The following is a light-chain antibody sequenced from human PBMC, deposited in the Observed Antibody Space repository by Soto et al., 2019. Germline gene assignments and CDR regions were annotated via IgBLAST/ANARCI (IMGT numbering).Light chain of an antibody. CDR2: GAS. J-gene: IGKJ2*01. Sequence: EIVLTQSPGTLSLSPGERATLSCRASQSVSSSYLAWHQQNPGQAPRLLIYGASSRATGIPDRFSGSGSGTDFTLTISRLEPEDSAVYYCQQYGSSPRTFGQGTKLEIK. V-gene: IGKV3-20*01. CDR1: QSVSSSY. CDR3: QQYGSSPRT.